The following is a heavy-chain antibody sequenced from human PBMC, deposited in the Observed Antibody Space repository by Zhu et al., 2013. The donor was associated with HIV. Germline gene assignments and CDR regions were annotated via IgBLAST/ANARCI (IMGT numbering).Heavy chain of an antibody. V-gene: IGHV1-18*01. Sequence: QVRLVQSGLEVKKPGASVKVSCRASGYTFSNFGITWVRQAPGQGLEWMGWISASNGNTKYAERVQDRVTMTTDTLTTTAYMELSSLGSDDTAMYYCARDHGGDSSPLIHYYFDLWGQGTLVTVSS. CDR1: GYTFSNFG. CDR3: ARDHGGDSSPLIHYYFDL. D-gene: IGHD3-22*01. CDR2: ISASNGNT. J-gene: IGHJ4*02.